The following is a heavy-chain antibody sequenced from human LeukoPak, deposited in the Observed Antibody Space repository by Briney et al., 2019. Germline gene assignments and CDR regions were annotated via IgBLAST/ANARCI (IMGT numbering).Heavy chain of an antibody. D-gene: IGHD3-10*01. J-gene: IGHJ4*02. Sequence: SETLSLTCTVSGGSISSYYWSWIRQPPGKGLEWIGYIYYSGSTNYNPSLKSRVTISVDTSKNQFSLKLSSVTAADTAVYYCAREKSEGMGYFDYWGQGTLVTVSS. CDR2: IYYSGST. CDR1: GGSISSYY. V-gene: IGHV4-59*01. CDR3: AREKSEGMGYFDY.